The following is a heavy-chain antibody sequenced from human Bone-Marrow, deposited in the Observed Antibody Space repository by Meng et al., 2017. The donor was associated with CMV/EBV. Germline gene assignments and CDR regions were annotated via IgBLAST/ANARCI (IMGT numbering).Heavy chain of an antibody. V-gene: IGHV3-7*01. CDR2: INQHGSEN. CDR3: ATTYYYDDTDYP. Sequence: GGSRRLSCAASGFAFSNYWMTWIRQAPGKGLEWVGNINQHGSENQYADSVRGRFTISRDNARNSVYLQMNTLRAEDTAVYYCATTYYYDDTDYPSGQGTLVTVSS. D-gene: IGHD3-22*01. CDR1: GFAFSNYW. J-gene: IGHJ5*02.